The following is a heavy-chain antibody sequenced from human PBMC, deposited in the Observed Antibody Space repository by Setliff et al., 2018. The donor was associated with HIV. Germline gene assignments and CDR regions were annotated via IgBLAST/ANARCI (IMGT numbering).Heavy chain of an antibody. CDR3: AREECTSWPRVHY. D-gene: IGHD6-13*01. CDR2: MHTSGST. Sequence: PSETLSLTCTVSGGSISFGCYYWSWIRQPAGKGLEWIGRMHTSGSTSYSPSLKSRVTISTDTSKNQFSLELTSLIAADTAVYYCAREECTSWPRVHYWGQGALVTVSS. CDR1: GGSISFGCYY. J-gene: IGHJ4*02. V-gene: IGHV4-61*02.